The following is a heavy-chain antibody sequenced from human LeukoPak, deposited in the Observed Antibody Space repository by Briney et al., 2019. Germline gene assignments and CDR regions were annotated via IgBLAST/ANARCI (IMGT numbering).Heavy chain of an antibody. D-gene: IGHD3-22*01. V-gene: IGHV4-38-2*02. J-gene: IGHJ4*02. CDR2: IHQGGST. CDR1: GYFISNDYC. CDR3: AKQHYYDSSDYSAWVDY. Sequence: PSETLSLTCTVSGYFISNDYCWGWIRQPPGKGLEWIGSIHQGGSTYYTPSLKSRVTISLATSKKQFSLKLSSVTAADTAVYYCAKQHYYDSSDYSAWVDYWGQGILVTVSS.